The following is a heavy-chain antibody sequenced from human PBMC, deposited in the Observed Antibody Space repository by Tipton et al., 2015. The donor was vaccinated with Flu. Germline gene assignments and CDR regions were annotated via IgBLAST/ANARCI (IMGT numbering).Heavy chain of an antibody. D-gene: IGHD3-10*01. V-gene: IGHV1-18*01. J-gene: IGHJ3*02. CDR1: GYTFTSYG. Sequence: QVQLVQSGAEVGKPGASVKVSCKASGYTFTSYGISWVRQAPGQGLEWMGWISTYTKYAQRFQGRVTMTTDTSTSTAYMELRSLKSDDTAMYYCARDHVVVPDAFDIWGLGTMVTVSS. CDR3: ARDHVVVPDAFDI. CDR2: ISTYT.